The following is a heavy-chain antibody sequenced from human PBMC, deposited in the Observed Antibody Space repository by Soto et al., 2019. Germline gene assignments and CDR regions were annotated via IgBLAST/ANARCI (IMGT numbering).Heavy chain of an antibody. Sequence: QVQLVQSGAEVKRPGASVMVSCRATRYTFKNDDITWLRQATGQGLEWMGRMNPNSGNTGYAQKFQGRVTMTRNTSISTAYLDLSSLRSEDTAVYYCARAPVYGGNGWLDPCGQGTMVTVCS. CDR3: ARAPVYGGNGWLDP. CDR2: MNPNSGNT. V-gene: IGHV1-8*01. CDR1: RYTFKNDD. D-gene: IGHD2-15*01. J-gene: IGHJ5*02.